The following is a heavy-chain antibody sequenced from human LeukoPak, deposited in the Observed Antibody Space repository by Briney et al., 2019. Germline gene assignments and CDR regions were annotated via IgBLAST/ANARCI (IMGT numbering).Heavy chain of an antibody. CDR3: ARDHNWGFDY. J-gene: IGHJ4*02. CDR1: GFTFSSYA. Sequence: GGSLRLSCSASGFTFSSYAMHWVRQAPGKGLEWISYISTSDSTIYYADSVKGRFTISRDNAKNSLYLQMNSLRDEDMAVYYCARDHNWGFDYWGQGTLVTVSS. V-gene: IGHV3-48*02. D-gene: IGHD7-27*01. CDR2: ISTSDSTI.